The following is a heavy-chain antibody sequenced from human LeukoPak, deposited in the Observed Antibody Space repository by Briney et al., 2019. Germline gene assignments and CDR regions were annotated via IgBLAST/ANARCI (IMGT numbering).Heavy chain of an antibody. CDR1: GFTFSTYA. J-gene: IGHJ4*02. D-gene: IGHD3-10*01. Sequence: GGSLRLSCAASGFTFSTYAMSWVRQAPGMGLQWVSSISRNGDKTYYADSVKGRFTMSRDNSRNMLYLQMNSLRDEDTAKYYCAKTVSGSYQGGDYWGQGTLVTVSS. CDR2: ISRNGDKT. V-gene: IGHV3-23*01. CDR3: AKTVSGSYQGGDY.